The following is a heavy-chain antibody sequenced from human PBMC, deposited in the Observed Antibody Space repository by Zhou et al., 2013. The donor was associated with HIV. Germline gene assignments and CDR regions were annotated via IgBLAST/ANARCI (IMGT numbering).Heavy chain of an antibody. J-gene: IGHJ4*02. CDR2: IYHSGST. D-gene: IGHD3-3*01. Sequence: VQLQESGPGLVKPSETLSLTCTVSGGSISSSSYYWGWIRQPPGKGLEWIGGIYHSGSTYSNPSLKSRVTISVDTSKNQFSLKLTSVAAADTAIYYCARIPGGYYYVDYWGQGTLVTVSS. CDR1: GGSISSSSYY. V-gene: IGHV4-39*07. CDR3: ARIPGGYYYVDY.